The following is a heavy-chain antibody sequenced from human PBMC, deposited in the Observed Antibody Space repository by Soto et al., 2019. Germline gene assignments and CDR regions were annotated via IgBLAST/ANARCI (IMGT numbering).Heavy chain of an antibody. CDR2: IYWDDDK. V-gene: IGHV2-5*02. Sequence: QGTLKESGPTLVKPTQTLTLTCTFAGFSLATSAVGVGWIRQPPGQAQEWLAFIYWDDDKRYRPSLTRTLTIIKDTSRNKVVLIMTSVDPVDSGTYYCAHSSAYRGSWNSGWFDSSGQGILVSVSS. CDR3: AHSSAYRGSWNSGWFDS. CDR1: GFSLATSAVG. J-gene: IGHJ5*01. D-gene: IGHD2-15*01.